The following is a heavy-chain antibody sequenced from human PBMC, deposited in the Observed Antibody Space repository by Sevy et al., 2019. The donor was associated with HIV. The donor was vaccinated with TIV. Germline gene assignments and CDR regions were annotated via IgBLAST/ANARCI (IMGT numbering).Heavy chain of an antibody. Sequence: GGSLRLSCAASGFTFSNSWMSWVRQAPGKGLEWVGRIKSKIDGATRDFAAPVKGRVTISRDDSRNTLYLQMNSLKIDDTGVYYCATGLGTSDFDFWGQGTLVTVSS. CDR3: ATGLGTSDFDF. CDR1: GFTFSNSW. CDR2: IKSKIDGATR. D-gene: IGHD1-1*01. V-gene: IGHV3-15*01. J-gene: IGHJ4*02.